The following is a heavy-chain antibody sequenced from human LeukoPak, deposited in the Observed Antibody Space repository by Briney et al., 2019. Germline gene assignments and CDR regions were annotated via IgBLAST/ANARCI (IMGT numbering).Heavy chain of an antibody. D-gene: IGHD1-26*01. V-gene: IGHV3-74*01. J-gene: IGHJ5*02. CDR2: INSDGSST. CDR3: ARDPYSGSYYEYNWFDP. CDR1: GFTFSSYW. Sequence: GGSLRLSCAASGFTFSSYWMHWLRQAPGKGLVWVSRINSDGSSTSYADSVKGRFTISRDNAKNTLYLQMNSLRAEDTAVYYCARDPYSGSYYEYNWFDPWGQGTLVTVSS.